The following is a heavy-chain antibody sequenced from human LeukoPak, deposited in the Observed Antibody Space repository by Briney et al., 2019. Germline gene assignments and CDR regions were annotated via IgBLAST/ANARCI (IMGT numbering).Heavy chain of an antibody. Sequence: GGSLRLSCAASGFTFSSYAMSWVRQAPGKGLEWVSAISGSGGSTYYADSVKGRFTISRDNSKDTLYLQMNSLRAEDTAVYYCAKDSCSGGSCYFGLDYWGQGTLVTVSS. CDR3: AKDSCSGGSCYFGLDY. J-gene: IGHJ4*02. D-gene: IGHD2-15*01. CDR2: ISGSGGST. CDR1: GFTFSSYA. V-gene: IGHV3-23*01.